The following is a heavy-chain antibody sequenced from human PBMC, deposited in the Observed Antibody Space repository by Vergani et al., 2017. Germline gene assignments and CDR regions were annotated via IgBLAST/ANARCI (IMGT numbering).Heavy chain of an antibody. V-gene: IGHV3-33*01. CDR3: AGYPKYGGYAY. CDR2: IWYDGSNK. D-gene: IGHD5-12*01. J-gene: IGHJ4*02. Sequence: QVQLVESGGGVVQPGRSLRLSCAASGFTFSSYGMHWVRQAPGKGLEWVAVIWYDGSNKYYADSVKGRFTISRDNSKNTLYLQMNSLRAEDTAVYYCAGYPKYGGYAYWGQGTLVTVSS. CDR1: GFTFSSYG.